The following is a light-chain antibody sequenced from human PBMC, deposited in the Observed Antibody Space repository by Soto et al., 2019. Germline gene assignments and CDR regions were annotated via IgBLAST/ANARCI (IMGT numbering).Light chain of an antibody. CDR3: ETWDSNTRV. V-gene: IGLV4-60*03. CDR2: VEGSGGY. CDR1: SGHRSYI. Sequence: QLVLTQSSTASASLGSSVKLTCTLSSGHRSYIIAWHQQQPGKAPRYLMKVEGSGGYNKGSGVPDRFSGFSSGADRYLTISNLQSEDEADYYCETWDSNTRVFGGGTKLTVL. J-gene: IGLJ2*01.